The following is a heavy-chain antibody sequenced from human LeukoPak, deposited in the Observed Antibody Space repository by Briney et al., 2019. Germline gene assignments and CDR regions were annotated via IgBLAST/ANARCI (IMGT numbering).Heavy chain of an antibody. Sequence: ASVKVSCKASGYTFTGYYMHWVRQAPGQGLEWMGWINPNSGGTNYAQKFQGRVTMTRDTSISTAYMDLSSLRSEDTAVYYCATHPTVTTAWFDPWGQGTLVTVSS. D-gene: IGHD4-17*01. V-gene: IGHV1-2*02. CDR2: INPNSGGT. CDR3: ATHPTVTTAWFDP. J-gene: IGHJ5*02. CDR1: GYTFTGYY.